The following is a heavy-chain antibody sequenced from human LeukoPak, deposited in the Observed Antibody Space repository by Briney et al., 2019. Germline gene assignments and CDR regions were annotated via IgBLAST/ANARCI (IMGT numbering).Heavy chain of an antibody. J-gene: IGHJ6*02. Sequence: ASVKVSCKASGYTFTSYGISWVRQAPGQGLEWMGWISAYNGNTNYAQKLQGRVTMTTDTSTSTAYMELRSLRSDDTAVYYCARGYCSSTSCYGVYGMDVWGQGTTVTVSS. V-gene: IGHV1-18*01. CDR2: ISAYNGNT. CDR3: ARGYCSSTSCYGVYGMDV. D-gene: IGHD2-2*01. CDR1: GYTFTSYG.